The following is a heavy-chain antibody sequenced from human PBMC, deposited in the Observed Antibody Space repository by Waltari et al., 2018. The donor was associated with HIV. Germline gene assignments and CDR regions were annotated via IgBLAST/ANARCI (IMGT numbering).Heavy chain of an antibody. CDR2: ISNSGLTI. J-gene: IGHJ4*02. Sequence: QVQLVASGGGLVKPGGSLSFSCAASGFTFRDHYMIWIRQAPGKWLEWVSYISNSGLTIYYADSVKSRFTISRDNAKNSLSLQMNSLRVEDTAVYYCARAFLGDGGGGYWGQGPLVTVSS. D-gene: IGHD2-15*01. CDR1: GFTFRDHY. CDR3: ARAFLGDGGGGY. V-gene: IGHV3-11*01.